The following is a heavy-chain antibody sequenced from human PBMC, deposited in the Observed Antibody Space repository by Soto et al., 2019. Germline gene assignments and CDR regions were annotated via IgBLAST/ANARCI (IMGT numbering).Heavy chain of an antibody. V-gene: IGHV1-69*06. D-gene: IGHD4-17*01. J-gene: IGHJ4*02. Sequence: QVQLVQSGAEVKKPGSSVKVSCKASGGTFSSYAISWVRQAPGQGLEWMGGIIPIFGTANYAQKFQGRVTIAADKSTSTAYMELSSLRSEDTAVYYCAGSPIMTTVTTYFDYWGQGTLVTVSS. CDR1: GGTFSSYA. CDR3: AGSPIMTTVTTYFDY. CDR2: IIPIFGTA.